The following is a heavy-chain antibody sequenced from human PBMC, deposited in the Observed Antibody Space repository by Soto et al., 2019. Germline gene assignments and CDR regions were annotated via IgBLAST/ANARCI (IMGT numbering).Heavy chain of an antibody. CDR3: ARDKVYCSDTSCPDFDY. CDR1: GGTFSSYA. D-gene: IGHD2-15*01. J-gene: IGHJ4*02. CDR2: IIPIFGTA. Sequence: SVKVSCKASGGTFSSYAISWVRQAPGQGLEWMGGIIPIFGTANYAQKFQGRVTITADESTSTAYMELSSLRSEDTAVYYCARDKVYCSDTSCPDFDYWGQGTLVTVSS. V-gene: IGHV1-69*13.